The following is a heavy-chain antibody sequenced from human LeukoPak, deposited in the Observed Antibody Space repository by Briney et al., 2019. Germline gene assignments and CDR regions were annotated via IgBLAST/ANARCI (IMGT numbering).Heavy chain of an antibody. CDR1: GFPFSSYS. J-gene: IGHJ4*02. D-gene: IGHD3-10*01. CDR2: ISSSSSYI. V-gene: IGHV3-21*01. CDR3: ARETMVRGVMVY. Sequence: GGSLRLSCAASGFPFSSYSMNWVRQAPGKGLEWVSSISSSSSYIYYADSVKGRFTISRDNAKNSLYLQMNSLRAEDTAVYYCARETMVRGVMVYWGQGTLVTVSS.